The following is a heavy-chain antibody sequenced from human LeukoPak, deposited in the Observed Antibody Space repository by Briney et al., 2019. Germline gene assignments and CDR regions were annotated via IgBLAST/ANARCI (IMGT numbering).Heavy chain of an antibody. CDR3: ARREG. CDR2: INHSGST. D-gene: IGHD1-26*01. V-gene: IGHV4-34*01. J-gene: IGHJ4*02. CDR1: GFTFSNAW. Sequence: MTGGSLRLSCAASGFTFSNAWMSWVRQAPGKGLEWIGEINHSGSTNYNPSLKSRVTISVDTSKNQFSLKLSSVTAADTAVYYCARREGWGQGTLVTVSS.